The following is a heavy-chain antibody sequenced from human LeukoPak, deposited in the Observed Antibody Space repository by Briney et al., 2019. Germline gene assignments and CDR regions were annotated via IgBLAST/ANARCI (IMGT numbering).Heavy chain of an antibody. CDR2: IKSGGGT. D-gene: IGHD4-17*01. J-gene: IGHJ5*02. Sequence: GGSLRLSCAASTFIVISNHVSWVRQAPGKGLEWVSVIKSGGGTYYADSVKGRFTISRDNSKNTVYLQMNSLRAEDTAVYYCANTHDYGADNWLDPWGQGTLVTVSS. V-gene: IGHV3-53*01. CDR1: TFIVISNH. CDR3: ANTHDYGADNWLDP.